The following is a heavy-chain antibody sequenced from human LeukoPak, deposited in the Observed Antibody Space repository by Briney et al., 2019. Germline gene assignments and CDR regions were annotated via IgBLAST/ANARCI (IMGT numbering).Heavy chain of an antibody. CDR3: ARDPGTLPFDY. CDR1: GYSISSGYY. D-gene: IGHD6-13*01. Sequence: SETLSLTCTVSGYSISSGYYWGWIRQPPGKGLEWIGSIYHSGSTYYNPSLKSRVTISVDTSKNQFSLKLSSVTAADTAVYYCARDPGTLPFDYWGQGTLVTVSS. J-gene: IGHJ4*02. V-gene: IGHV4-38-2*02. CDR2: IYHSGST.